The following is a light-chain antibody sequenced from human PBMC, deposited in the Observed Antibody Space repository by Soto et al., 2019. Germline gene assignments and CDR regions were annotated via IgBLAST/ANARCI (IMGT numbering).Light chain of an antibody. CDR1: SSDVGGYNY. J-gene: IGLJ1*01. CDR3: CSYTTSNTRQIV. CDR2: DVS. V-gene: IGLV2-14*01. Sequence: QSALTQPASVSGSPRQSLTISCTGTSSDVGGYNYVSWYQQHPGKAPKFMIYDVSNRPSGVSNRFSGSKSGNTASLTISGLQAEDEADYYCCSYTTSNTRQIVFGTGTKVTVL.